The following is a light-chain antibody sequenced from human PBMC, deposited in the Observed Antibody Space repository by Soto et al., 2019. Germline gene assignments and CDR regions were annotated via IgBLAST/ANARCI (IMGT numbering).Light chain of an antibody. V-gene: IGKV1-39*01. CDR3: QQSSSIPWT. CDR1: QTISTS. J-gene: IGKJ1*01. Sequence: DIQMTQSPSSLSASVGDRVTITCRASQTISTSLNWYQQKPGKAPKLLIYGASSLQSGVPSRFSGSGSGTDFTLTISILQPEDFATYCCQQSSSIPWTFGQGTKVEIK. CDR2: GAS.